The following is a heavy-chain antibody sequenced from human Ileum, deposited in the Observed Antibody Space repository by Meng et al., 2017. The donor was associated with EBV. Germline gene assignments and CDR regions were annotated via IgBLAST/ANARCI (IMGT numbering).Heavy chain of an antibody. CDR3: ARGYYDSSGYGYWYFDL. V-gene: IGHV4-30-4*01. Sequence: GLVKPLQTSSLTCPVAGGSISSGDYYWSWIRHPPGKGLEWIGYIYYSGSTYYHPSLKSRVTISVDTSKNQFSLKLSSVTAADTAVYYCARGYYDSSGYGYWYFDLWGRGTLVTVSS. D-gene: IGHD3-22*01. J-gene: IGHJ2*01. CDR2: IYYSGST. CDR1: GGSISSGDYY.